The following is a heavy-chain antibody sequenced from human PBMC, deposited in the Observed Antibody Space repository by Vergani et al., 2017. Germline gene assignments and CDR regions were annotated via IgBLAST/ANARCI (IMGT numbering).Heavy chain of an antibody. CDR1: GYTFTSYY. J-gene: IGHJ3*02. V-gene: IGHV1-46*01. CDR3: ARDSPDAENYYDSSGNRGDI. Sequence: QVQLVQSGAEVKKPGASVKVSCKASGYTFTSYYMHWVRQAPGQGLEWMGIINPSGGSTSYAQKFQGRVTMTRDTSTSTVYMELSSLRSEDTAVYYCARDSPDAENYYDSSGNRGDIWGQGTMVTVSS. CDR2: INPSGGST. D-gene: IGHD3-22*01.